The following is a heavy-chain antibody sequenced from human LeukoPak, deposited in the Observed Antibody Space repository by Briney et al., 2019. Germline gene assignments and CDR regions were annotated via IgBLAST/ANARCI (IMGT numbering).Heavy chain of an antibody. CDR3: ARDIAAAGTSDMDYYYYYGMDV. J-gene: IGHJ6*02. CDR1: GGSISGYY. D-gene: IGHD6-13*01. V-gene: IGHV4-4*07. Sequence: PSETLSLTCTVSGGSISGYYWSWIRQPAGKGLEWIGRIYTSGSTNYNPSLKSRVTMSVDTSKNQFSLKLSSVTAADTAVYYCARDIAAAGTSDMDYYYYYGMDVWGQGTTVTVSS. CDR2: IYTSGST.